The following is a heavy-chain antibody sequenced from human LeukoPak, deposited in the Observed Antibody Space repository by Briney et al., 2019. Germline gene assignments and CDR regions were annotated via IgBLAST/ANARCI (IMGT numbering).Heavy chain of an antibody. CDR3: ARTYYADWFDP. J-gene: IGHJ5*02. D-gene: IGHD2-2*01. CDR1: GGSISSYY. V-gene: IGHV4-59*08. Sequence: SQNLSLTCTVSGGSISSYYWSWIRQPPGKGLEWIGYIYYSGSTNYNPSLKSRVTISVDTSKNQFSLKLSSVTAADTAVYYCARTYYADWFDPWGQGTLVTVSS. CDR2: IYYSGST.